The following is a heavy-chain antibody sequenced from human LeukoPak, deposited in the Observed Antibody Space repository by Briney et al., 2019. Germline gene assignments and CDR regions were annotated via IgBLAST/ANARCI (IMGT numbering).Heavy chain of an antibody. CDR2: IYYSGST. D-gene: IGHD3-22*01. CDR3: ARGFSAYYYDSSGYYCDY. CDR1: GGSISSYY. V-gene: IGHV4-59*01. Sequence: SETLSLTCTVSGGSISSYYWSWIRQPPGKGLEWIGYIYYSGSTNYNPSIKNRVTISVDTSKTQFSLKLSSVTAADTAVYYCARGFSAYYYDSSGYYCDYWGQGTLVTVSS. J-gene: IGHJ4*02.